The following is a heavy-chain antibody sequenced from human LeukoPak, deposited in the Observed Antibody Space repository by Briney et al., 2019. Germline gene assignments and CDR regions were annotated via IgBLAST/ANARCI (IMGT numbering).Heavy chain of an antibody. D-gene: IGHD4-17*01. Sequence: SETLSLTCTVSGGSISSYYWSWIRQPPGKGLEWIGYIYYNGSTNYNPSLKSRVTISVDTSKNQFSPKLSSVTAADTAVYYCARDDGDYGDYFSSWGQGTLVTVSS. CDR2: IYYNGST. J-gene: IGHJ4*02. CDR1: GGSISSYY. CDR3: ARDDGDYGDYFSS. V-gene: IGHV4-59*01.